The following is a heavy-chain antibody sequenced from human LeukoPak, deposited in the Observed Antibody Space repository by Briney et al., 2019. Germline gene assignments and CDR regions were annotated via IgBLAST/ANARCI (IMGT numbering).Heavy chain of an antibody. CDR1: GFTVSSNY. D-gene: IGHD3-16*01. Sequence: GGSLRLSCAASGFTVSSNYMSWVRQAPGKGLEWVSVIYSGGSTYYADSVKGRFTISRDNSKNTLYLQMNSLGAEDTGVYYCARGRGGLYGMDVWGQGTTVTVSS. J-gene: IGHJ6*02. V-gene: IGHV3-53*01. CDR3: ARGRGGLYGMDV. CDR2: IYSGGST.